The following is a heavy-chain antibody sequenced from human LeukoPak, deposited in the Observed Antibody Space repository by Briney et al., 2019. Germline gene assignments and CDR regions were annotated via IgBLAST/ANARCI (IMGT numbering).Heavy chain of an antibody. CDR1: GFTFTSYW. CDR3: ARRNLFDY. V-gene: IGHV3-7*01. Sequence: GGSQRLSCAASGFTFTSYWMNWVRQAPGKGLEWVAGIKQDGSDKYYVDSVKGRFTISRDNAKNSVYLQMNSLRADDTAVYYCARRNLFDYWGQGTLVTVSS. CDR2: IKQDGSDK. J-gene: IGHJ4*02.